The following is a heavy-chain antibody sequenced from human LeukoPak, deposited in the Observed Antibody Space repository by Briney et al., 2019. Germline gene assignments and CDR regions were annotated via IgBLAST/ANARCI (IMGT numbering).Heavy chain of an antibody. CDR1: GGSISSYY. CDR3: ARGVATVTMYYSDI. Sequence: SETLSLTCTVAGGSISSYYWSWSRQPPGKGLEWIGYIYNSGSTNYNPSLKSRVIISVDTSKNQFSLKLRSVTAADTAVYYCARGVATVTMYYSDIWGQGALVTVSS. V-gene: IGHV4-59*01. D-gene: IGHD5-12*01. J-gene: IGHJ4*02. CDR2: IYNSGST.